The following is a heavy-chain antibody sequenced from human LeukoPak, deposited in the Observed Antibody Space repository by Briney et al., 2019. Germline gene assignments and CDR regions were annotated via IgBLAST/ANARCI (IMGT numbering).Heavy chain of an antibody. J-gene: IGHJ6*02. V-gene: IGHV3-30*18. CDR3: AKDGAVTTRYYYYNGMDV. Sequence: GGSLRLSCVASGFSFSTYGMHWVRQAPGRGLEWVALISYDESNKLYADSVKGRFTISRDNSKNTLYLQMNSLRAEDTAVYYCAKDGAVTTRYYYYNGMDVWGQGTTVTVSS. D-gene: IGHD4-11*01. CDR2: ISYDESNK. CDR1: GFSFSTYG.